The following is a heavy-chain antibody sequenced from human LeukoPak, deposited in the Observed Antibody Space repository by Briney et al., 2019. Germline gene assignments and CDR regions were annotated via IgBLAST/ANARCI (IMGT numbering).Heavy chain of an antibody. CDR2: ISGSGNNA. D-gene: IGHD2-15*01. CDR1: GFTFSSYV. J-gene: IGHJ6*02. V-gene: IGHV3-23*01. Sequence: GGSLRLSCAASGFTFSSYVMTWVRQAPGKGLEWVSDISGSGNNAYYADSVKGRFTISRDNSENTLYLQMNSLRAEDTAVYYCAKMKVGGPPLTTRTYGMDVWGQGTTVTVSS. CDR3: AKMKVGGPPLTTRTYGMDV.